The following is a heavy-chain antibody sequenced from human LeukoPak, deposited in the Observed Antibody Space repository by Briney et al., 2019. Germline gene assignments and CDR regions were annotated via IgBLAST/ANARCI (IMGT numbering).Heavy chain of an antibody. D-gene: IGHD3-16*01. CDR2: INPDNGYT. J-gene: IGHJ4*02. CDR3: ARVRDYGGIGEDY. Sequence: ASVKVSCKASGYSFTSQDMHWVRQAPGQRLEWLGCINPDNGYTTYSQEFQGRVTMTTDTSTSTAYMELRSLRSDDTAVYYCARVRDYGGIGEDYWGQGTLVTVSS. V-gene: IGHV1-3*01. CDR1: GYSFTSQD.